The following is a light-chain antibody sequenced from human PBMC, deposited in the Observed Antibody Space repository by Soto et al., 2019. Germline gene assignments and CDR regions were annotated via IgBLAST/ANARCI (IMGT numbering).Light chain of an antibody. CDR2: AAS. CDR3: HHYCRSHCT. V-gene: IGKV3-20*01. J-gene: IGKJ4*02. CDR1: QSVNSNY. Sequence: EIVLTQSPGTLSLSPGERATLSCTSSQSVNSNYLAWYQQKPGQAPSLLIYAASSSDASFPDRFSGSWSETDFSLTISRLEPEVLAVDYCHHYCRSHCTCGRGTKVDIK.